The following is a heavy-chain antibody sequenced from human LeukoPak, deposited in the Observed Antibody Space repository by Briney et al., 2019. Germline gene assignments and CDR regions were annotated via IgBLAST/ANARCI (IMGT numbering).Heavy chain of an antibody. CDR2: IRYDGSNK. CDR1: GFTFSSYG. CDR3: ARVRTGNDKFDY. Sequence: PGGSLRLSCAASGFTFSSYGMHWVRQAPGKGLEWVAFIRYDGSNKYYADSVKGRFTISRDNSKNTLYLQMNSLRAEDTAVYYCARVRTGNDKFDYWGQGTLVTVSS. J-gene: IGHJ4*02. V-gene: IGHV3-30*02. D-gene: IGHD3-22*01.